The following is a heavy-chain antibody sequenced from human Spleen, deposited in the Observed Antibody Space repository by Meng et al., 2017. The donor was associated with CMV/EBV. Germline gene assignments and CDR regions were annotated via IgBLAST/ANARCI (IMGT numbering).Heavy chain of an antibody. CDR2: IIPIFGTA. Sequence: SVKVSCKASGGTFNNYAISWVRQAPGQGLEWMGGIIPIFGTANYAQKFQGRVTITRNTSISTAYMELSSLRSEDTAVYYCARANYDFWSGWNWFDPWGQGTLVTVSS. J-gene: IGHJ5*02. D-gene: IGHD3-3*01. CDR3: ARANYDFWSGWNWFDP. CDR1: GGTFNNYA. V-gene: IGHV1-69*05.